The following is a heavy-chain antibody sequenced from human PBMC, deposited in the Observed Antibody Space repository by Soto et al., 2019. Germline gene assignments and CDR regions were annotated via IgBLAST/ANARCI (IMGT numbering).Heavy chain of an antibody. V-gene: IGHV4-59*08. J-gene: IGHJ6*03. Sequence: SETLPLTCTVSADTLTYYCWIGIRLLPGKGLEWVGYIYYSGSTSYNPSLRRRVIMSVDTSKRQFSLQLKSVTAADTAIYYCARTVLGPDILADQFVDYYYYMDVWGQGTTVT. CDR3: ARTVLGPDILADQFVDYYYYMDV. CDR1: ADTLTYYC. D-gene: IGHD3-9*01. CDR2: IYYSGST.